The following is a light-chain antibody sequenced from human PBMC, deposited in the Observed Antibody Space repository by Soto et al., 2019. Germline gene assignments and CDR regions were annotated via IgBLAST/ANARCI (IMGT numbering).Light chain of an antibody. CDR2: SNN. CDR1: NSNIGTNT. CDR3: AAWDDSLNGYV. V-gene: IGLV1-44*01. J-gene: IGLJ1*01. Sequence: QSALTQPPSASGTPGQRVTISCSGGNSNIGTNTVNWYQHFPGTAPRLLIFSNNQRPSGVPDRFSGSKSGTSSSLAISGLQSEDDADYYCAAWDDSLNGYVFGTGTKV.